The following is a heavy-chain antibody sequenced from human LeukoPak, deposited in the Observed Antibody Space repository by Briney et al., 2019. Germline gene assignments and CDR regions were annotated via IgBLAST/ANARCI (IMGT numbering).Heavy chain of an antibody. J-gene: IGHJ3*02. V-gene: IGHV3-21*01. CDR2: ISSSSSDI. Sequence: GGPLRLSCTGSGFTLSSYAMNWVRRAPGQGLEWVSSISSSSSDIYYTDSVKGRFTISRDNAKNSLYLQRNSLRAEDTSVYYCVTDYGGSSGAFDIWGQGTMVTVSS. D-gene: IGHD4-23*01. CDR3: VTDYGGSSGAFDI. CDR1: GFTLSSYA.